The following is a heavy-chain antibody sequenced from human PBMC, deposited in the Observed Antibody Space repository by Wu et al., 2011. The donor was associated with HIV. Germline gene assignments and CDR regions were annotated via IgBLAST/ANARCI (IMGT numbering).Heavy chain of an antibody. CDR3: ARGVAATLLGPITYYGMDV. V-gene: IGHV1-69*14. Sequence: QVQLVQSGAEVKTPGSSVKVSCKALEHLSSYAISWVRQAPGQGLEWMGRIIPIFGTANYAQRFQDRVTITADKSTSTAYMELSSLRSEDTAVYYCARGVAATLLGPITYYGMDVWGQGTTVTVSS. J-gene: IGHJ6*02. CDR1: EHLSSYA. D-gene: IGHD2-15*01. CDR2: IIPIFGTA.